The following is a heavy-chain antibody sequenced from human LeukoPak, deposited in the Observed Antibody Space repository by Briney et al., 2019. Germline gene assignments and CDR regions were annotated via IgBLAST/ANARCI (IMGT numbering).Heavy chain of an antibody. Sequence: GGSLRLSCAASGFTFRSYAMQWVRQAPGKGLEWVSYITYNSGTIFYADSVKGRFTVSRDNAKNSLFLQMNSLRAEDTAVYYCVKWGETDYWGQGTLVTVSS. CDR3: VKWGETDY. CDR2: ITYNSGTI. V-gene: IGHV3-48*04. CDR1: GFTFRSYA. J-gene: IGHJ4*02. D-gene: IGHD3-16*01.